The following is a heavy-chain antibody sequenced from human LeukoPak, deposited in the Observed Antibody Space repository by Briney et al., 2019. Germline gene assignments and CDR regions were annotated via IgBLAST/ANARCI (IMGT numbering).Heavy chain of an antibody. J-gene: IGHJ4*02. CDR2: INHSGST. CDR1: GGSFSGYY. V-gene: IGHV4-34*01. D-gene: IGHD6-13*01. Sequence: PSETLSLTCAVYGGSFSGYYWSWIRQPPGKGLEWIGEINHSGSTNYNPSLKSRVTISVDTSKNQFSLKLSSVTAADTAVYYCARDSAGQQPSLFDYWGQGTLVTVSS. CDR3: ARDSAGQQPSLFDY.